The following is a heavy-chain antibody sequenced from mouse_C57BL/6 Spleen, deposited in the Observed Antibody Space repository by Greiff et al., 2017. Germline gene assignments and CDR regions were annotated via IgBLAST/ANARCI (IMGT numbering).Heavy chain of an antibody. CDR2: INPSSGYT. V-gene: IGHV1-4*01. Sequence: VKLMESGAELARPGASVKMSCKASGYTFTSYTMHWVKQRPGQGLEWIGYINPSSGYTKYNQKFKDKAPLTADKSSSTAYMQLSSLTSEDSAVYYCAREDYDEGYFDYWGQGTTLTVSS. CDR3: AREDYDEGYFDY. D-gene: IGHD2-4*01. CDR1: GYTFTSYT. J-gene: IGHJ2*01.